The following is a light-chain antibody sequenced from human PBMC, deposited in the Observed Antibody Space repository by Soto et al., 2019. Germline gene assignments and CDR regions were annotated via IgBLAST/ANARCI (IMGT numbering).Light chain of an antibody. CDR1: QSVSSN. Sequence: EIVMTQSPATLSVSPGERATLSCRASQSVSSNLAWYQQKPGQAPRLLISGASTRATGIPARFSGSGSGTEFTLTISSLQSADFAVYYCKQYNYWHTFGQGTKLEMK. V-gene: IGKV3-15*01. CDR2: GAS. CDR3: KQYNYWHT. J-gene: IGKJ2*01.